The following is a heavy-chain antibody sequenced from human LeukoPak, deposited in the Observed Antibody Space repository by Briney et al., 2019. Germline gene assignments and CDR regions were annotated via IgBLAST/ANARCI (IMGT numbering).Heavy chain of an antibody. CDR1: GFTFSSHV. V-gene: IGHV3-23*01. CDR3: AKGKDTSGYYYDGSAYYYDY. CDR2: ISASGGNT. Sequence: GGSLRLSCAASGFTFSSHVMSWVRQAPGKGLEWVSDISASGGNTYYADSVKGRFTISRDNSKNTLYLQMNSLRAEDTALYYCAKGKDTSGYYYDGSAYYYDYWGQGTLVTVSS. J-gene: IGHJ4*02. D-gene: IGHD3-22*01.